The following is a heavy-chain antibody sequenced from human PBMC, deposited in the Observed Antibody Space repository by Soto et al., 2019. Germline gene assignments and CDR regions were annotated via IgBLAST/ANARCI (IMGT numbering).Heavy chain of an antibody. Sequence: GASVKVSCKASGYTFTSYGISWVRQAPGQGLEWMGWISAYNGNTNYAQKLQGRVTMTTDTSTSTAYMELRSLRSDDTAVYYCARGMSGGYDFWSGYYGMNAFDIWGQGTMVTVSS. CDR3: ARGMSGGYDFWSGYYGMNAFDI. V-gene: IGHV1-18*01. CDR2: ISAYNGNT. J-gene: IGHJ3*02. D-gene: IGHD3-3*01. CDR1: GYTFTSYG.